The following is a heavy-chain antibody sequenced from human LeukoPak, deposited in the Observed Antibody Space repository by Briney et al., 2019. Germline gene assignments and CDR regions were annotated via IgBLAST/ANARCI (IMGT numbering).Heavy chain of an antibody. CDR1: GFTFSSYA. Sequence: GGSLRLSCAASGFTFSSYAMSWVRQAPGKGLEWVSDISGSGGTTYYADSVKGRFAISRDNSKNTLYLQMNSLRAEDTAVYYCARDFYGDSYDAFDIWGQGTMVTVSS. V-gene: IGHV3-23*01. CDR3: ARDFYGDSYDAFDI. CDR2: ISGSGGTT. D-gene: IGHD4-17*01. J-gene: IGHJ3*02.